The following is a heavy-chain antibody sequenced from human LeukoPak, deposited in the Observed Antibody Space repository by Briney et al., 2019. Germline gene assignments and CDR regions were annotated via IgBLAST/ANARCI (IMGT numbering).Heavy chain of an antibody. CDR1: GFTFSNYC. V-gene: IGHV3-48*02. Sequence: PGGSLRLSCAASGFTFSNYCVNWVRQAPGKGLEWVPYFSSTSSTIYYADSVKGRFTISRDNAKNSLYLQMNSLRDEDTAVYYCARGGSGYGDYHYFYAMDVWGQGTTVTVSS. J-gene: IGHJ6*02. CDR3: ARGGSGYGDYHYFYAMDV. D-gene: IGHD3-22*01. CDR2: FSSTSSTI.